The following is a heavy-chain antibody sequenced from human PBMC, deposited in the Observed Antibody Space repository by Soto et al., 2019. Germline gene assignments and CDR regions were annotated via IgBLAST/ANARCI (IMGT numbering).Heavy chain of an antibody. D-gene: IGHD3-22*01. V-gene: IGHV4-34*01. CDR2: INHSGST. Sequence: QVQLQQWGAGLLKPSETLSLTCAVYGGSFSGYYWSWIRQPPGKGLEWIGEINHSGSTNYNPSLKSRVTISVDTSKNQFSLRLSSVTAAYTAVYYCARGGVTMIVVVPYPAAFDIWGQGTMVTVSS. CDR1: GGSFSGYY. CDR3: ARGGVTMIVVVPYPAAFDI. J-gene: IGHJ3*02.